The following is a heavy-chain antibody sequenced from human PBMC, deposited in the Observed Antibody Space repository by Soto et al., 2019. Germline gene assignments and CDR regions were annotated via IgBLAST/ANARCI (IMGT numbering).Heavy chain of an antibody. CDR3: ARDSILYSSSWGLGAFDI. J-gene: IGHJ3*02. V-gene: IGHV3-21*01. Sequence: GGSLRLSCAASGFTFCSYSMNWVRQAPGKGLEWVSSISSSSSSYIYYADSVKGRFTISRDNAKNSLYLQMNSLRAEDTAVYYCARDSILYSSSWGLGAFDIWGQGTMVTVSS. CDR1: GFTFCSYS. D-gene: IGHD6-13*01. CDR2: ISSSSSSYI.